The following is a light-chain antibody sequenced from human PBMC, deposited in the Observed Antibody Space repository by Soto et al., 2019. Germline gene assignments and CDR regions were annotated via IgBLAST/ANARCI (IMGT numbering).Light chain of an antibody. Sequence: EIVLTQSPGTLSLSPGERATLSCRASQSVSSSYLAWYQQKPGQAPRLLIYGASSRATGIPDRFSGSESGTDFTFTISRLEHEDFAVYYCQQYGSSPPSTFDPGTKVDIK. CDR3: QQYGSSPPST. CDR1: QSVSSSY. V-gene: IGKV3-20*01. J-gene: IGKJ3*01. CDR2: GAS.